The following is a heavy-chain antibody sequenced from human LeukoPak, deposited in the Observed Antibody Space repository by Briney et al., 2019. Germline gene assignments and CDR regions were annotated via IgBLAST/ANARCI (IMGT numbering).Heavy chain of an antibody. CDR1: GFSFSNYN. Sequence: PGGSLILSCAASGFSFSNYNMNWVRQAPGRGLEWVSSISSSSSYIYYADSLKGRFTISRDNAKNSLYLQVNSLRAEDTAIYYCAKDRTVGASYWYFDLWGRGTLVTVSS. CDR2: ISSSSSYI. J-gene: IGHJ2*01. CDR3: AKDRTVGASYWYFDL. V-gene: IGHV3-21*04. D-gene: IGHD1-26*01.